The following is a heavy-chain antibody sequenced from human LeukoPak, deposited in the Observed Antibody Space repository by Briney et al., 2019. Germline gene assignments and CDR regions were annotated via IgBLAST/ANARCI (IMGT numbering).Heavy chain of an antibody. CDR3: AREAGSYDFWSGSYGMDV. CDR2: ISSSSSYT. D-gene: IGHD3-3*01. J-gene: IGHJ6*02. CDR1: GFTFSDYY. Sequence: GGSLRLSCAASGFTFSDYYMSWIRQAPGKGLEWVSYISSSSSYTNYADSVKGRFTISRDNAKNSLYLQMNSLRAEDTAVYYCAREAGSYDFWSGSYGMDVWGQGTTVTVSS. V-gene: IGHV3-11*06.